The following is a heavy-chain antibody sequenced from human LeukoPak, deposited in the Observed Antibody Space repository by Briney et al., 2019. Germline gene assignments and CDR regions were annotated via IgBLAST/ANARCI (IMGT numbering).Heavy chain of an antibody. Sequence: SETLSLTCTVSGGSISSYYWSWIRQPPGKGLEWIGYIYYSGSTNYNPSLKSRVTISVDTSKNQFSLKLSSVTAADTAVYFCASGGLVAWFDPWGQGTLVTVSS. V-gene: IGHV4-59*01. J-gene: IGHJ5*02. CDR1: GGSISSYY. CDR2: IYYSGST. CDR3: ASGGLVAWFDP. D-gene: IGHD3-16*01.